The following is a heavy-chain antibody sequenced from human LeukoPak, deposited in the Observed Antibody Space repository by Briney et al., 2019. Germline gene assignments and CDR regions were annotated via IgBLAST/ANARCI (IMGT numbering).Heavy chain of an antibody. CDR2: ISGSGDST. J-gene: IGHJ4*02. CDR3: AKSFRSTSLDY. V-gene: IGHV3-23*01. Sequence: GTLRLSCSASGFTFTTYGMTWVRQAPGKGLEWVSAISGSGDSTYYADSVKGRFTISRDNSRNTLYLQMNSLGAGDTAVYYCAKSFRSTSLDYWGQGTLVTVSS. D-gene: IGHD2-2*01. CDR1: GFTFTTYG.